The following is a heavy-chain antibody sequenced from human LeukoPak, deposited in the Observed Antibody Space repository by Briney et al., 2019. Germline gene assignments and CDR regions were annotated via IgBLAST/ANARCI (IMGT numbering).Heavy chain of an antibody. CDR2: IWYDGSNK. CDR3: ATNRGYYDSSGYPRD. CDR1: GFTFSSYG. J-gene: IGHJ4*02. V-gene: IGHV3-33*01. Sequence: GGSLRLPCAASGFTFSSYGMHWVRQAPGKGLEWVAVIWYDGSNKYYADSVKGRFTISRDNSKNTLYLQMNSLRAEDTAVYYCATNRGYYDSSGYPRDWGQGTLVTVSS. D-gene: IGHD3-22*01.